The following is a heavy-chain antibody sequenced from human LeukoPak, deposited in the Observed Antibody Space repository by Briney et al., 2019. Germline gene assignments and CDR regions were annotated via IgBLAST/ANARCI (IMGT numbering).Heavy chain of an antibody. CDR2: IYWDDDK. Sequence: SGLTLVNPTPTHTLTGSLSLFSLTTRGLGVGWMREPPPNALEWLAVIYWDDDKRYSPSLKSGLTITKDTSKNQVVLTMTNMDPVDTATYFCAHRQGGGRPFDYWGQGTLVTVSS. CDR1: LFSLTTRGLG. J-gene: IGHJ4*02. V-gene: IGHV2-5*02. D-gene: IGHD3-16*01. CDR3: AHRQGGGRPFDY.